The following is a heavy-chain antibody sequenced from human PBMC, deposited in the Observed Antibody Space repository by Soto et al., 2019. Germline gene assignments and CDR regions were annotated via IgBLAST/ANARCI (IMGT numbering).Heavy chain of an antibody. D-gene: IGHD2-15*01. V-gene: IGHV3-23*01. J-gene: IGHJ4*02. Sequence: EVQLLESGGGLLQPGGSVRLSCAASGFTFSSHAMGWVRQAPGKGLEWVSSITGSGGTTYLADSVKGRFTISRDNSKNILLLEMSSLRAEETAIYYCAKDFGGTQSPFDYWGRGTLLTVSS. CDR2: ITGSGGTT. CDR1: GFTFSSHA. CDR3: AKDFGGTQSPFDY.